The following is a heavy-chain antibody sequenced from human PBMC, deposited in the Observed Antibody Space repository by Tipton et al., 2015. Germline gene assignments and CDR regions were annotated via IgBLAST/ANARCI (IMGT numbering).Heavy chain of an antibody. V-gene: IGHV3-23*01. D-gene: IGHD3-10*01. CDR1: GFAFSSFA. CDR2: SSGDVGST. J-gene: IGHJ6*02. Sequence: SLRLSCAASGFAFSSFAMSWVRQAPGKGLEWVSVSSGDVGSTSYADPVKGRFTISRDNSKNTLYLQINSLRAEDTAIYYCAKLKGDGSGSYYTPDASYYAMDVWGQGTTVTVSS. CDR3: AKLKGDGSGSYYTPDASYYAMDV.